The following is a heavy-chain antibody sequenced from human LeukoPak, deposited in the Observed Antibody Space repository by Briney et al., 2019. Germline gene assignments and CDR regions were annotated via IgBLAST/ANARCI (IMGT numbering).Heavy chain of an antibody. Sequence: SENLSLTCTVSGGSISSSSYYWGWIRQPPGKGLEWIGSIYYSGSTYYNPSLKSRVTISVDTSKNQFSLKLSSVTAADTAVYYCARTEYSSSWVLWFDPWGQGTLVTVSS. CDR3: ARTEYSSSWVLWFDP. D-gene: IGHD6-13*01. CDR2: IYYSGST. V-gene: IGHV4-39*01. J-gene: IGHJ5*02. CDR1: GGSISSSSYY.